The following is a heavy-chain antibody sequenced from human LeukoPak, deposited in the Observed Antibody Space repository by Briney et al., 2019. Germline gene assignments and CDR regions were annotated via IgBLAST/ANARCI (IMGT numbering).Heavy chain of an antibody. V-gene: IGHV3-7*01. CDR2: VKQDGSEK. CDR1: GFTFSSYW. CDR3: ARDRSWRRGYSGYDTNFDY. Sequence: GGSLRLSCAASGFTFSSYWMSWVRQAPERGLEWVANVKQDGSEKYYVDSVKGRFTISRDNAKNSLYLQMNSLRAEDTAVYYCARDRSWRRGYSGYDTNFDYWGQGTLVTVSS. D-gene: IGHD5-12*01. J-gene: IGHJ4*02.